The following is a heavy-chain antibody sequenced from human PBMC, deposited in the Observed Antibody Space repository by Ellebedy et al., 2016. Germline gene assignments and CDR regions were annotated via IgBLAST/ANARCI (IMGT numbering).Heavy chain of an antibody. J-gene: IGHJ6*02. V-gene: IGHV3-23*01. CDR3: AKDTSYYAESGDGMDV. CDR1: GFTFNNYA. Sequence: GESLKISXAASGFTFNNYAMSWVRQAPGKGLEWVSAISGSGGTYYADSVKGRFTISRDNSRNKLYLQMNSLRAEDTAVYYCAKDTSYYAESGDGMDVWGQGTMVTVSS. CDR2: ISGSGGT. D-gene: IGHD2-2*01.